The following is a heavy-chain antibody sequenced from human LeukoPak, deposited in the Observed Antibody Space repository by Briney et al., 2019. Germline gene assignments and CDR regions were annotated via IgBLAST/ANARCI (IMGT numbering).Heavy chain of an antibody. CDR1: GYTFTSYG. CDR2: ISAYNGNT. V-gene: IGHV1-18*01. Sequence: ASVKVSCKASGYTFTSYGISWVRQAPGQGLEWMGWISAYNGNTNYAQKLQGRVTMTTDTSTSTAYMELRSLRSDDTAVYYCARDSGASSWYVGGYYYYGMDVWGQGTTVTVSS. J-gene: IGHJ6*02. CDR3: ARDSGASSWYVGGYYYYGMDV. D-gene: IGHD6-13*01.